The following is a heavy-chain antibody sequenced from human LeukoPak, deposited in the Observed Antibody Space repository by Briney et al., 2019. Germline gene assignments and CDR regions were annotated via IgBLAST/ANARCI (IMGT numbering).Heavy chain of an antibody. CDR2: INEDGSEK. D-gene: IGHD3-22*01. CDR1: GFTFFNYW. J-gene: IGHJ4*02. V-gene: IGHV3-7*01. CDR3: ARDIYYYDSSGYY. Sequence: GGSLRLSCAASGFTFFNYWMSWVRQAPGKGLEWVANINEDGSEKYYVDSVKGRFTISRDNAKNSLYLQMNSLRAEDTAVYYCARDIYYYDSSGYYWGQGTLVTVSS.